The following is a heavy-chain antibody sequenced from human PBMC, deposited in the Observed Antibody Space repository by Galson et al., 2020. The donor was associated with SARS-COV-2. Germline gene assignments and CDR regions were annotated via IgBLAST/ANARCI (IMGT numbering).Heavy chain of an antibody. V-gene: IGHV3-7*03. D-gene: IGHD6-19*01. Sequence: GESLKISCAASGFTFSSYWMSWVRQAPGKGLEWVANIKQDGSEKYYVDSVKGRFTISRDNAKNSLYLQMNSLRAEDTAVYYCARGSQWLVLSNRRSKLDYWGQGTLVTVSS. CDR2: IKQDGSEK. J-gene: IGHJ4*02. CDR3: ARGSQWLVLSNRRSKLDY. CDR1: GFTFSSYW.